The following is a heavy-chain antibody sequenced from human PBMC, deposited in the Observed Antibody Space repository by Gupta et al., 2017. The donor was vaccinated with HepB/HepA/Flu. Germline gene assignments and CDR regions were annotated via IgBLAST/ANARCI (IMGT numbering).Heavy chain of an antibody. J-gene: IGHJ6*03. CDR2: TYYRSKWYI. D-gene: IGHD1-26*01. CDR1: GDGVTSNSAA. CDR3: VRGAWELLDYYYYYLDV. V-gene: IGHV6-1*01. Sequence: QVQLQQSGPGLVKPSQTPSLTCAVTGDGVTSNSAAWNWIRQSPSRGLEWLGRTYYRSKWYIDYAVSVKSRLTINPDTSKNQFSLQLDSVTPEDTAVYYCVRGAWELLDYYYYYLDVWDKGTTVTVSS.